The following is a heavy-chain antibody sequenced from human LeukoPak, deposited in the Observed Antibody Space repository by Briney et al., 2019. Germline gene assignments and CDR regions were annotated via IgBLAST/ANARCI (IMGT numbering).Heavy chain of an antibody. CDR2: ISAYNGNT. Sequence: ASVKVSCKASGYTFTSYGISWVRQAPGQGLEWMGWISAYNGNTNYAQKLQGRVTMTTDTSTSTAYMELRSLRAEDTAVYYCARDRFVGGVDYWGQGTLVTVSS. CDR1: GYTFTSYG. CDR3: ARDRFVGGVDY. J-gene: IGHJ4*02. D-gene: IGHD3-16*01. V-gene: IGHV1-18*01.